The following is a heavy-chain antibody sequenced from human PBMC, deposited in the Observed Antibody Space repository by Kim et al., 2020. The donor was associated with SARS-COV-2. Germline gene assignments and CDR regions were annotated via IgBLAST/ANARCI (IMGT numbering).Heavy chain of an antibody. Sequence: ASVKVSCKASGYTFTGYYMHWVRQAPGQGLEWMGRINPNSGGTNYAQKFQGRVTMTRDTTISTAYMELSRLRSDDTAVYYCARVGAGKMLDDYWGQGTLVTVSS. J-gene: IGHJ4*02. V-gene: IGHV1-2*06. CDR3: ARVGAGKMLDDY. CDR1: GYTFTGYY. D-gene: IGHD3-16*01. CDR2: INPNSGGT.